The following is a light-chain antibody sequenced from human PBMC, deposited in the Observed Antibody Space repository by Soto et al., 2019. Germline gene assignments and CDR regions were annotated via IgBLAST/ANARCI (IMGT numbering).Light chain of an antibody. Sequence: QSALTQPASVSGSPGQSITISCAGTMRDVGAYNLVSWYQQHPGRVPQLIIYEVRNRPSGISFRFSGSKSGNTASLTISGLLAEDEADYYCSSFTSKSTLIFGGGTKVTAL. CDR2: EVR. CDR1: MRDVGAYNL. CDR3: SSFTSKSTLI. J-gene: IGLJ2*01. V-gene: IGLV2-14*01.